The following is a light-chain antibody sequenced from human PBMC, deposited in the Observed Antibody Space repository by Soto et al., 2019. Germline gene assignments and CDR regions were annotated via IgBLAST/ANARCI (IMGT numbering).Light chain of an antibody. CDR2: AAS. CDR3: QQLNDYPIT. CDR1: QGISSY. Sequence: IQLTQSPSSLSASVGDRATITCRASQGISSYLAWYQQKPGKAPKLLIYAASTLRSGVPSRFSGSGSGTDFTLTISSLQPEDFATYYCQQLNDYPITFGQGTRLEIK. V-gene: IGKV1-9*01. J-gene: IGKJ5*01.